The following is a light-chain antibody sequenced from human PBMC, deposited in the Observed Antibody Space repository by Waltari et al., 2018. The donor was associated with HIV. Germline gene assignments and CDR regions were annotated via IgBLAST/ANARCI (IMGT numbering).Light chain of an antibody. V-gene: IGLV2-11*01. CDR1: STAVGGYNN. CDR2: DVN. CDR3: CSYADNYTWV. J-gene: IGLJ3*02. Sequence: QPALTQPRSMSGPPGQSVTISCTGTSTAVGGYNNVHWYQQHPGKAPKLIIFDVNKRPSGVPDRFSGSKSGNTASLTISGLQAEDEADYYCCSYADNYTWVFGGGTKLTVL.